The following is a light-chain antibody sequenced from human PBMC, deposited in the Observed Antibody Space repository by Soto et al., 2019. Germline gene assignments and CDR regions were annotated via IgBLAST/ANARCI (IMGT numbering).Light chain of an antibody. CDR2: GNS. J-gene: IGLJ1*01. CDR1: SSNIGAGYD. CDR3: QSYDSGVTGSV. V-gene: IGLV1-40*01. Sequence: QSVLAQPPSVSGAPGQKVTISCTGSSSNIGAGYDLHWYQQLPGTAPKLLLYGNSNRPSGVPDRFSGSKSGTSASLAITGLQAEDEADYYCQSYDSGVTGSVFGTGTKVTVL.